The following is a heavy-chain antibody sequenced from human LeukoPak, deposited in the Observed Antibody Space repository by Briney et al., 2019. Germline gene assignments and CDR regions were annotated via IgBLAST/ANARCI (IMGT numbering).Heavy chain of an antibody. Sequence: GGSLRLSCAASGLTFSSYAMHWVRQAPGKGLEWVAVISYDGSNKYYADSVKGRFTISRGNSKNTLYLQMNSLRAEDTAVYSCARGADGVSSNSRGWFDPWGQGTLVTVSS. J-gene: IGHJ5*02. CDR3: ARGADGVSSNSRGWFDP. D-gene: IGHD2-15*01. CDR2: ISYDGSNK. V-gene: IGHV3-30*04. CDR1: GLTFSSYA.